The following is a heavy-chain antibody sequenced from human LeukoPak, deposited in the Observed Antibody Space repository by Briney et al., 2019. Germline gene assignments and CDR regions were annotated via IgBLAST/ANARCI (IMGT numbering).Heavy chain of an antibody. Sequence: GGSLRLSCAASGFTFSNYWMHWVRQAPGKGLVWVSRINSDGSSTTYADSVKGRFTISRDNAKNTLYLQMNSLRAEDTAVYYCANASPWSTFDYWGQGTLVTVSS. CDR1: GFTFSNYW. J-gene: IGHJ4*02. D-gene: IGHD1-1*01. CDR3: ANASPWSTFDY. V-gene: IGHV3-74*01. CDR2: INSDGSST.